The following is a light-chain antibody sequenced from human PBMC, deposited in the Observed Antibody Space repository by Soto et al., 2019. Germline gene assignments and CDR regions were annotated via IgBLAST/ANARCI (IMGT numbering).Light chain of an antibody. CDR3: CSYAGGSTPVI. CDR1: SSDVGSYHP. Sequence: QSVLTQPASVSGSPGQSITISCTGTSSDVGSYHPVSWYQHHPGRAPELMIYEDNKRPSGVSIRFSGSKSGNTASLTISGLQAEDEADYYCCSYAGGSTPVIFGGGTKVTVL. V-gene: IGLV2-23*01. J-gene: IGLJ2*01. CDR2: EDN.